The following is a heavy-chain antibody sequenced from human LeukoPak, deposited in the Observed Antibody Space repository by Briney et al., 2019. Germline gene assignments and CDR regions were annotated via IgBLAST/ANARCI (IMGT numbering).Heavy chain of an antibody. D-gene: IGHD5-12*01. J-gene: IGHJ4*02. CDR3: ATRGVVATIVQDY. V-gene: IGHV3-48*01. CDR1: GFTFSSYS. CDR2: ISSSSSTI. Sequence: GGSLRLSCAASGFTFSSYSMNWVRQAPGKGLEWVSYISSSSSTIYYADSVKGRFTISRDNAKNSLYLQMNSLRAEDAAVYYCATRGVVATIVQDYWGQGTLVTVSS.